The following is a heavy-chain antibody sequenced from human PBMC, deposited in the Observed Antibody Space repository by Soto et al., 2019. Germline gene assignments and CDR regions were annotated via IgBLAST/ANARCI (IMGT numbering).Heavy chain of an antibody. Sequence: GGSLRLSCTASGFTFGDYAMSWFRQAPGKGLEWVGFIRSKAYGGTTEYAASVKGRFTISRDDSKSIAYLQMNSLKTEDTAVYYCTRAYDSIVYYYPTRPDAFDFWGQGTMVIVSS. CDR2: IRSKAYGGTT. D-gene: IGHD3-22*01. J-gene: IGHJ3*01. CDR1: GFTFGDYA. CDR3: TRAYDSIVYYYPTRPDAFDF. V-gene: IGHV3-49*03.